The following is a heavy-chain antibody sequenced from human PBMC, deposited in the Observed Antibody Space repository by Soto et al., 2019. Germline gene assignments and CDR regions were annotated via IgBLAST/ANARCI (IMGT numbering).Heavy chain of an antibody. CDR2: ISGSGGST. V-gene: IGHV3-23*01. Sequence: EVQLLESGGGLVQPGGSLRLSCAASGFTFSSYAMSWVRQAPGKGLEWVSAISGSGGSTYYADSVKGRFTISRDNSKNTLYLQMNSLRAEDTAVYYCAKGSEGGITAAGTVYYMDVWGKGTTVTVSS. CDR3: AKGSEGGITAAGTVYYMDV. D-gene: IGHD6-13*01. CDR1: GFTFSSYA. J-gene: IGHJ6*03.